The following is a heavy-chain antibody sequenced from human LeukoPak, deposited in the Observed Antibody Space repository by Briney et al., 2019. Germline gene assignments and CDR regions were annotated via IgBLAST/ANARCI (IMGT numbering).Heavy chain of an antibody. CDR1: GGSFSGYY. Sequence: SETLSLTCAVYGGSFSGYYWSWIRQPPGKGLEWIGEINHSGSTNYNPSLKSRVTISVDTSKNQFSLKLSSVTAADTAVYYCASNVDTDDDYWGQGTLVTVSS. CDR3: ASNVDTDDDY. D-gene: IGHD5-18*01. CDR2: INHSGST. V-gene: IGHV4-34*01. J-gene: IGHJ4*02.